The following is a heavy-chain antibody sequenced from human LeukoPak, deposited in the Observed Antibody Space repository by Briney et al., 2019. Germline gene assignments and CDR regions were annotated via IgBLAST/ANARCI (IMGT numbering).Heavy chain of an antibody. CDR1: GYTFTSYG. CDR3: ARRSGGSYNWFDP. J-gene: IGHJ5*02. V-gene: IGHV1-18*01. Sequence: GASVKVSCKASGYTFTSYGINWVRQAPGQGLEWMGWISANNGNTNYAQKLQGRVTMTTETSTGTAYMELRSLRSDDTAVYYCARRSGGSYNWFDPWGQGTLVTVSS. D-gene: IGHD2-15*01. CDR2: ISANNGNT.